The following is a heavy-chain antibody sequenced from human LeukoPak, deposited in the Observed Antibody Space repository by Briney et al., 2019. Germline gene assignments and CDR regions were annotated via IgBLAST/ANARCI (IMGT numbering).Heavy chain of an antibody. CDR2: IYNDGHGGNT. CDR3: ARDPPNWGFGY. CDR1: GFTFSNYA. D-gene: IGHD7-27*01. J-gene: IGHJ4*02. V-gene: IGHV3-23*03. Sequence: GGSLRLSCAASGFTFSNYAMTWVRQAPGRGLEWVSVIYNDGHGGNTYYADSVKGRFTISRDNAKNSLYLRMNSLRAEDTAVYYCARDPPNWGFGYWGQGTLVTVSS.